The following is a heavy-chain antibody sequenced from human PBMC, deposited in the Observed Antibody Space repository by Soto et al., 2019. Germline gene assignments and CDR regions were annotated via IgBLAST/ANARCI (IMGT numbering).Heavy chain of an antibody. D-gene: IGHD3-10*01. J-gene: IGHJ6*03. CDR1: GFTFSSYW. CDR2: LYTDGSRT. CDR3: ARGAGGYYYMDV. V-gene: IGHV3-74*01. Sequence: EVQLVESGGGLVQPGGSLRLSCAASGFTFSSYWMHWVRQVPGKGLVWVSRLYTDGSRTSYADSVKGRFTISRDNAKNTLYLQMNSLRAEDTAVYYCARGAGGYYYMDVWGKGTTVTVS.